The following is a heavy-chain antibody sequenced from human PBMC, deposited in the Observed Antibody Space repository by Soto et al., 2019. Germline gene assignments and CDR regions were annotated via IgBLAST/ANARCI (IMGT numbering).Heavy chain of an antibody. D-gene: IGHD6-6*01. CDR1: GDSISSYY. V-gene: IGHV4-59*01. CDR2: IYNSGST. CDR3: ATMSIAASLDF. Sequence: SETLSLTCTVSGDSISSYYWSWIRQPPGKGLEWIGYIYNSGSTNYNPSLESRVTISVDASKSQFSLKLNSVTPADTAVYYCATMSIAASLDFWGQGTLVTVSS. J-gene: IGHJ4*02.